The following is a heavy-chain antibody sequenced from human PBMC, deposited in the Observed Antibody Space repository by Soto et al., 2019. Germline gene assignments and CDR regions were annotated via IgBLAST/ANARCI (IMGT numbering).Heavy chain of an antibody. J-gene: IGHJ4*02. CDR3: ARGGQDFWSGPFDY. Sequence: QGQLQESGPGLVKPSETLSLTCTVSGGSISNYYCNWIRQPAGKGLEWIGRIDTSGGTNYNPSLKSPVPLSGETAKPEFSPEFGSVTAADPAPYYCARGGQDFWSGPFDYWGRGALVTVSS. CDR2: IDTSGGT. CDR1: GGSISNYY. D-gene: IGHD3-3*01. V-gene: IGHV4-4*07.